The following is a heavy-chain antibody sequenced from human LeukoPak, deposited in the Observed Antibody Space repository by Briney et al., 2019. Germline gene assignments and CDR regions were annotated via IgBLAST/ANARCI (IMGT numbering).Heavy chain of an antibody. CDR3: ARAHKTMVRGVAFDY. CDR2: IYYSGST. Sequence: SETLSLTCTVSGGSISSGDYYWSWIRQPPGKGLEWIGYIYYSGSTYYNPSLKSRVTISVDTSKNQFSLKLSSVTAADTAVYYCARAHKTMVRGVAFDYWGQGTLVTVSS. V-gene: IGHV4-30-4*01. CDR1: GGSISSGDYY. D-gene: IGHD3-10*01. J-gene: IGHJ4*02.